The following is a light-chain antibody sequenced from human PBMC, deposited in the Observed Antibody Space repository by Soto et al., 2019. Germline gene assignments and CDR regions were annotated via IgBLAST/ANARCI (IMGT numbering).Light chain of an antibody. CDR1: TSDVGGYSF. CDR2: EVS. Sequence: QSALAQPASVSGSPGQTITISCTESTSDVGGYSFVSWYRQYPGQAPKLIIYEVSNRPSGLSNRFSGSKSANTASLTIAGLQTEDEADYYCNSYVAGSKVFGNGTKVTVL. CDR3: NSYVAGSKV. J-gene: IGLJ1*01. V-gene: IGLV2-14*03.